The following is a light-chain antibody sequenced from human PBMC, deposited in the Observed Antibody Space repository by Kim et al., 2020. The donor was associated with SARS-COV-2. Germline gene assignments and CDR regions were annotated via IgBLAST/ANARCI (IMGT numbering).Light chain of an antibody. Sequence: GQKVTISCSGSSSNIGNNYVSWYQQLPGTAPKVLIYDSNKRPSGIPDRFSGSKSGTSATLGITGLQTGDEADYYCGTWDTSLSAVLFGGGTQLTVL. CDR3: GTWDTSLSAVL. CDR2: DSN. J-gene: IGLJ2*01. CDR1: SSNIGNNY. V-gene: IGLV1-51*01.